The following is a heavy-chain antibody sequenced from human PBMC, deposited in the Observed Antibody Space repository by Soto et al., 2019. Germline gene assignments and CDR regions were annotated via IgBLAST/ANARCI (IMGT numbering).Heavy chain of an antibody. D-gene: IGHD1-26*01. CDR2: ISYDGSNK. J-gene: IGHJ6*01. CDR3: AKDRGGSYLTLYGM. V-gene: IGHV3-30*18. Sequence: GLEWVAVISYDGSNKYYADSVKGRFTISRDNSKNTLYLQMNSLRAEDTAVYYCAKDRGGSYLTLYGM.